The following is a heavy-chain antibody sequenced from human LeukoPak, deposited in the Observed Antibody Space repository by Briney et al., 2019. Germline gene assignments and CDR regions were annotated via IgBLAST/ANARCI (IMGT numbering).Heavy chain of an antibody. CDR1: GFTLSTNA. CDR3: AKDVGKWESLHFFDY. Sequence: GGSLRLSCLTSGFTLSTNAMSWVRQAPGKGLEWISGISGSGASTYYADSVRGRFTISRDDSRNTLYLQMNSLRGDDTAVYYCAKDVGKWESLHFFDYWGQGTLVTVSS. CDR2: ISGSGAST. D-gene: IGHD1-26*01. J-gene: IGHJ4*02. V-gene: IGHV3-23*01.